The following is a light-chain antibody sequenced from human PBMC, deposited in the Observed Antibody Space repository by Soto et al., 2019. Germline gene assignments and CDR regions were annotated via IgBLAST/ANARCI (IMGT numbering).Light chain of an antibody. V-gene: IGKV3-20*01. CDR2: GTS. J-gene: IGKJ4*01. CDR3: QQYGSSPVT. Sequence: DIVLTQSPATLSLSPGERAALSCSASQSVTSNYLAWYQQKPGQAPSLIIYGTSIKATGISDRFSGSGSGTDFTLTISRLEPEDFAVYFCQQYGSSPVTFGGGTRVE. CDR1: QSVTSNY.